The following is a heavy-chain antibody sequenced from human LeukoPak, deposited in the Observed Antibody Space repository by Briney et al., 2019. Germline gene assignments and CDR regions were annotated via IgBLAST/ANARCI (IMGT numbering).Heavy chain of an antibody. Sequence: GGSLRLSCTASGFTFGDYAMTWVRQAPGKGLEWVGFIRSQIYGGTPEYAASVKGRFTILRDDSEGVAYLEMNSLKTEDTAVYYCTRDQTPYYWGQGILVTVSS. CDR2: IRSQIYGGTP. J-gene: IGHJ4*02. CDR1: GFTFGDYA. V-gene: IGHV3-49*04. CDR3: TRDQTPYY.